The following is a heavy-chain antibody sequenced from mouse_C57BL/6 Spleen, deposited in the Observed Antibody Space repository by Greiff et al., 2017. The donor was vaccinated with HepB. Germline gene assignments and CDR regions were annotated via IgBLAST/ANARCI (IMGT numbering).Heavy chain of an antibody. J-gene: IGHJ2*01. CDR2: IDPNSGGT. D-gene: IGHD1-1*01. V-gene: IGHV1-72*01. Sequence: QVQLQQPGAELVKPGASVKLSCKASGYTFTSYWMHWVKQRPGRGLEWIGRIDPNSGGTKYNEKFKSKATLTVDKPSSTAYMQLSSLTSEDSAVYYCAREYRRVVAGGDFDYWGQGTTLTVSS. CDR1: GYTFTSYW. CDR3: AREYRRVVAGGDFDY.